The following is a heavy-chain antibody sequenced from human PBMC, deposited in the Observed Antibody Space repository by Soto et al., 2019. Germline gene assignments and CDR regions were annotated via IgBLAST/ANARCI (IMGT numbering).Heavy chain of an antibody. Sequence: GGSLRLSCAASGFTFSSYSMNWVRQAPGKGLEWVSSISSSSSYIYYADSVKGRFTISRDNAKNSLYLQMNSLRAEDTAVYYCASGADSSSWETRLPQTIGGWGQGTLVTISS. CDR1: GFTFSSYS. J-gene: IGHJ4*02. CDR2: ISSSSSYI. CDR3: ASGADSSSWETRLPQTIGG. V-gene: IGHV3-21*01. D-gene: IGHD6-13*01.